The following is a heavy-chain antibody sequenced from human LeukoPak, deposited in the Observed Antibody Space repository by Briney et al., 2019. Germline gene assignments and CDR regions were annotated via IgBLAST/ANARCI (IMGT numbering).Heavy chain of an antibody. J-gene: IGHJ4*02. CDR3: ARACGGSTCYYFDS. CDR2: IWYDGSNK. D-gene: IGHD2-15*01. Sequence: GGSLRLSCALSGFTFSSYGTHWVPQAPGKGLEWVAVIWYDGSNKYYADSVKGRFTISRDNSKNTLYLQMNSLRAEDTAVYYCARACGGSTCYYFDSWGQGTLVTVSS. V-gene: IGHV3-33*08. CDR1: GFTFSSYG.